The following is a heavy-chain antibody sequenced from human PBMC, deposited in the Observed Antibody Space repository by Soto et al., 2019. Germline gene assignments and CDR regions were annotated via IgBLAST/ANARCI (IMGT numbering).Heavy chain of an antibody. V-gene: IGHV4-30-2*01. CDR2: MYHSGST. J-gene: IGHJ4*02. Sequence: SETLSLTCTVSGASISSYSWSRIRQPPGKGLEWIGYMYHSGSTYYNPSLKSRVTISIDRSKNQFSLKLSSVTAADTAVYYCARVPEYWGQGILVTVSS. CDR1: GASISSYS. D-gene: IGHD2-2*01. CDR3: ARVPEY.